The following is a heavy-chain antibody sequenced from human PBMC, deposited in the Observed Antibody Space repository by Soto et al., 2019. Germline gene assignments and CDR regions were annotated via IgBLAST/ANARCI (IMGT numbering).Heavy chain of an antibody. CDR3: ERRAYSYNFDY. D-gene: IGHD5-18*01. CDR2: IYYSGST. J-gene: IGHJ4*02. CDR1: GGSISSSSYY. V-gene: IGHV4-39*01. Sequence: PSETLSLTCTVSGGSISSSSYYWGWIRQPPGKGLEWIGSIYYSGSTYYNPSLKSRVTISVDTSKNQFSLKLSSVTAADTAVYYCERRAYSYNFDYWGQGTLVTVSS.